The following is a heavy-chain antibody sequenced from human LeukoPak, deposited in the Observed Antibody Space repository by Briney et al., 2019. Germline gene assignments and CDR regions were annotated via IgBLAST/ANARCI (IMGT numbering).Heavy chain of an antibody. CDR2: ISGGDRST. CDR1: GFTFSSYA. CDR3: AKGKVNHDGALDA. D-gene: IGHD2-21*01. J-gene: IGHJ3*01. V-gene: IGHV3-23*01. Sequence: GGSLRLSCAASGFTFSSYAMSWVRQAPGKGLEWVSAISGGDRSTYYADSVKGRFTISRDNSKKTLYLQMNSLRAEDTAVYYCAKGKVNHDGALDAWGQGTLVTVSS.